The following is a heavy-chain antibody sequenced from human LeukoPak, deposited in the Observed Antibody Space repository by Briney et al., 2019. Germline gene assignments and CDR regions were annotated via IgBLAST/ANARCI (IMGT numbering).Heavy chain of an antibody. Sequence: GGSLRLSCAASGFPFSHYDMHWVRQAPGQGLEWVSVIGTAGNTYYLGSVKGRFTISRENAKNSLYLQMNSLRAGDTAIYYCARSKSYSSGWTDFDYWGQGTLVTVSS. CDR3: ARSKSYSSGWTDFDY. V-gene: IGHV3-13*01. CDR1: GFPFSHYD. J-gene: IGHJ4*02. CDR2: IGTAGNT. D-gene: IGHD6-19*01.